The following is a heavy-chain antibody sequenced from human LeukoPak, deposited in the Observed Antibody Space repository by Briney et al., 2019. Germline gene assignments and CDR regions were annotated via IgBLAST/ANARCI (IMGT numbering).Heavy chain of an antibody. CDR3: ARDPSIAARPLNWFDP. J-gene: IGHJ5*02. D-gene: IGHD6-6*01. CDR2: IIPIFGTA. V-gene: IGHV1-69*06. Sequence: SVKVSCKASGGTFSSYAISWVRQAPGQGLEWMGGIIPIFGTANYAQKFQGRVTITADKSTSTAYMELSSLRSEDTAVYYCARDPSIAARPLNWFDPWGQGTLVTVSS. CDR1: GGTFSSYA.